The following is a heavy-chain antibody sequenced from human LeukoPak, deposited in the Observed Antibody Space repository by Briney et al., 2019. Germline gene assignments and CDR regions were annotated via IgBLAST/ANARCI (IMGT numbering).Heavy chain of an antibody. V-gene: IGHV3-33*06. CDR3: AKDGAQQLVRYYFDY. CDR1: GFTFSSYG. CDR2: IWYDGSNK. Sequence: GRSLRLSCAASGFTFSSYGMHWVRQAPGKGLEWVAVIWYDGSNKYYADSVKGRFTFSRDNSKNTLYLQMNSLRAEDTAVYYCAKDGAQQLVRYYFDYWGQGTLVTVSS. D-gene: IGHD6-13*01. J-gene: IGHJ4*02.